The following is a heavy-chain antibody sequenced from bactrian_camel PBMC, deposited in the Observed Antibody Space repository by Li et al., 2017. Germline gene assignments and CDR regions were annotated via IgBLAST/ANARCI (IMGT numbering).Heavy chain of an antibody. CDR1: GFTFRNYY. CDR3: AYGPPNPRCSGGYAAPEDDYHD. J-gene: IGHJ4*01. CDR2: NYLLGGQT. Sequence: QLVESGGGLVQPGGSLSVSCTASGFTFRNYYMRWVRQAPGKEREGVAANYLLGGQTYYARSVKGRFTISRENASTLILQMNSLKPEDTAMYYCAYGPPNPRCSGGYAAPEDDYHDWGQGTQVTVS. V-gene: IGHV3S28*01. D-gene: IGHD2*01.